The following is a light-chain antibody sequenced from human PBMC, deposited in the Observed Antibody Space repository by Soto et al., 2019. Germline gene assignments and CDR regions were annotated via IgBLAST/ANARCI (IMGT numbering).Light chain of an antibody. Sequence: ETELTQSPATLSVSPVERATLSCSASQTVRNNYLAWYQQKPGQAPRLLIYDASSRATGVPDRFIGGGSGTDFTLTISRLEPEDFAVYYCQQFGSAPRTFGQGTKVDIK. CDR3: QQFGSAPRT. V-gene: IGKV3-20*01. CDR2: DAS. CDR1: QTVRNNY. J-gene: IGKJ1*01.